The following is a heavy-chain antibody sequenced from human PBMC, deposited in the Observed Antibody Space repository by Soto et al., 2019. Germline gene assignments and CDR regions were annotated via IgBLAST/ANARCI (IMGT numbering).Heavy chain of an antibody. CDR1: GYTFTGYY. CDR3: ARDLEDYYYGMVV. CDR2: INPNSGGT. Sequence: ASVKVSCKASGYTFTGYYMHWVRQAPGQGLEWMGWINPNSGGTNYAQKFQGRVTMTRDTSISTAYMELSRLRSDDTAVYYCARDLEDYYYGMVVWGQGTTVTVSS. V-gene: IGHV1-2*02. J-gene: IGHJ6*02.